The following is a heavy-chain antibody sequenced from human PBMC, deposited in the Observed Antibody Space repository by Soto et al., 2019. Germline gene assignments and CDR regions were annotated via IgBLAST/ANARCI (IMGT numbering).Heavy chain of an antibody. CDR2: IYHSGTS. CDR3: ARDVGFHYDGSPSGRFDS. V-gene: IGHV4-4*02. D-gene: IGHD3-22*01. CDR1: GNSISTTNW. Sequence: QVELQESGPGLVKPSGTLSLTCAVFGNSISTTNWWSWVRQSPGKGLEWIGEIYHSGTSNYNPSLKSRVTISIDKSKTQFYLKLSSVTAADTAVYYCARDVGFHYDGSPSGRFDSWGQGTLVIVSS. J-gene: IGHJ4*02.